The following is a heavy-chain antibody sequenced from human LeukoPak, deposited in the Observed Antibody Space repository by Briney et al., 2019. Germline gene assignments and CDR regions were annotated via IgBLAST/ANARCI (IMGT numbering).Heavy chain of an antibody. CDR3: TTDSYSGYEIDY. V-gene: IGHV3-15*01. CDR1: GFTFSSYS. CDR2: IKSKTDGGTT. Sequence: GGSLRLSCAASGFTFSSYSMSWVRQAPGKGLEWVGRIKSKTDGGTTDYAAPVKGGFTISRDDSKNTLYLQMNSLKTEDTAVYYCTTDSYSGYEIDYWGQGTLVTVSS. D-gene: IGHD5-12*01. J-gene: IGHJ4*02.